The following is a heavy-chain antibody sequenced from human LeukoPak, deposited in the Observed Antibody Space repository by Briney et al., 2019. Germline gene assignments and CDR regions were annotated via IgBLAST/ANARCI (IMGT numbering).Heavy chain of an antibody. CDR3: ARDTGPIAARPTKLGSYYYYGMDV. V-gene: IGHV1-2*02. Sequence: ASVKVSCKASGYTFTGYHMHWVRQAPGQGLEWMGWINPNSGGTNYAQEFQGRVTMTRDTSISTAYMELSRLRSDDTAVYYCARDTGPIAARPTKLGSYYYYGMDVWGQGTTVTVSS. CDR2: INPNSGGT. J-gene: IGHJ6*02. CDR1: GYTFTGYH. D-gene: IGHD6-6*01.